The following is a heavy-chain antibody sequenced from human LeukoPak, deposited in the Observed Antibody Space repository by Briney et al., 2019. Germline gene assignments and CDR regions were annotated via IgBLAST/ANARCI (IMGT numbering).Heavy chain of an antibody. CDR3: ARVGYSGYGNLDY. V-gene: IGHV3-23*01. CDR2: ISGSGGST. CDR1: GFTFSSYG. D-gene: IGHD5-12*01. Sequence: PGGSLRLSCAASGFTFSSYGMSWVRQAPGKGLEWVSAISGSGGSTYYADSVKGRFTISRDNSKNTLYLQMNSLRAEDTAVYYCARVGYSGYGNLDYWGQGTLVTVSS. J-gene: IGHJ4*02.